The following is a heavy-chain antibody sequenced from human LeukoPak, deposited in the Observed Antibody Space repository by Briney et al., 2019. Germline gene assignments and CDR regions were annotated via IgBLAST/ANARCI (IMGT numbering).Heavy chain of an antibody. V-gene: IGHV3-30-3*01. Sequence: PGGSLILSCEASEFTFSNYIVHWVRQAPGKGLEWVAGISQDGTKKYQADSVKGRFTISRDNSKNTLYLQMNSLRVEDTAVYYCAKAVGATKWSLPFDYWGQGTLVTVSS. CDR3: AKAVGATKWSLPFDY. CDR2: ISQDGTKK. J-gene: IGHJ4*01. CDR1: EFTFSNYI. D-gene: IGHD1-26*01.